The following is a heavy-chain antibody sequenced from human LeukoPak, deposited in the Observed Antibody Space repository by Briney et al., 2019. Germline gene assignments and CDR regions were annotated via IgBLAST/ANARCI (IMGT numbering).Heavy chain of an antibody. D-gene: IGHD2/OR15-2a*01. CDR1: GFTFSSYG. V-gene: IGHV3-30*18. J-gene: IGHJ3*02. CDR2: ISYDGSNK. CDR3: AKDLDSTAFDI. Sequence: PGRSLRLSCAALGFTFSSYGMHGGGQAPGKGLEWVAVISYDGSNKYYADSVKGRFTISRDNSKNTLYLQMNSLRAEDTAVYYCAKDLDSTAFDIWGQGTMVTVSS.